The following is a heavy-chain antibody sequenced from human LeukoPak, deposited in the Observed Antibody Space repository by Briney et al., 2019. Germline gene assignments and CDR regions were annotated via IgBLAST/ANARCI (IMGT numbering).Heavy chain of an antibody. Sequence: GASVKVSCKASGYTFTGYYMHWVRQAPGQGLEWMGWINPNSGGTNYAQKFQGRVTMTRDTSISTAYMELSRLRSDDTAVYYCARSTSDSCGWYGPYYYYMDVWGKGTTVTVSS. CDR1: GYTFTGYY. CDR2: INPNSGGT. J-gene: IGHJ6*03. V-gene: IGHV1-2*02. D-gene: IGHD6-19*01. CDR3: ARSTSDSCGWYGPYYYYMDV.